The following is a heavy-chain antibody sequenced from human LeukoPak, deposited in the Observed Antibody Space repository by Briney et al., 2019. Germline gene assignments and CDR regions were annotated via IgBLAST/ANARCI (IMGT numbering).Heavy chain of an antibody. D-gene: IGHD3-22*01. Sequence: GGSLRLSCVVSGFTFSSYEMNWVRQAPGKGLEWVSYISSSGSVIYYADSVKGRFTISRDNGRNSLYLQMSSLRAEDTAVYYCARVGSTDSPHAFDIWGQGTTVTVSS. CDR2: ISSSGSVI. CDR1: GFTFSSYE. CDR3: ARVGSTDSPHAFDI. V-gene: IGHV3-48*03. J-gene: IGHJ3*02.